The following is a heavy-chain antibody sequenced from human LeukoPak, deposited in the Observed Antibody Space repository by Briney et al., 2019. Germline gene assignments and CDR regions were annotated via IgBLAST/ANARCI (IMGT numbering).Heavy chain of an antibody. CDR3: ARDPGGVGANW. J-gene: IGHJ4*02. D-gene: IGHD1-26*01. Sequence: GGSLRLSCAASGFTFSSYSMNWVRQAPGKGLEWVAVISYDGSNKYYADSVKGRFTISRDNAKNSLYLQMNSLRAEDTAVYYCARDPGGVGANWWGQGTLVTVSS. CDR2: ISYDGSNK. V-gene: IGHV3-30*03. CDR1: GFTFSSYS.